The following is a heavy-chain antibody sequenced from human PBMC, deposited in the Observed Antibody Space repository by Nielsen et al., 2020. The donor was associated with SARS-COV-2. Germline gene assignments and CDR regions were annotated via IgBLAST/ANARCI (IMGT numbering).Heavy chain of an antibody. V-gene: IGHV3-7*01. CDR2: IKQDGSEK. D-gene: IGHD1-14*01. J-gene: IGHJ4*02. Sequence: GESLKISCAASGFTFSSYWMSWVRQAPGKGLEWVANIKQDGSEKYYVDSVKGRFTISRDNAKNSLYLQMNSLRAEDTAVYYCAGMTPVFYWGQGTLVTVSS. CDR3: AGMTPVFY. CDR1: GFTFSSYW.